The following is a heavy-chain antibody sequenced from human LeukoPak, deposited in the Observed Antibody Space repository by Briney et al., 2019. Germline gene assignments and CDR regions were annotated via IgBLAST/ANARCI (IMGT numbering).Heavy chain of an antibody. CDR1: GFNFSSYE. CDR2: ISSSGSTI. D-gene: IGHD3-10*01. CDR3: ARAGGGSGSYYNPYYYGMDV. J-gene: IGHJ6*04. V-gene: IGHV3-48*03. Sequence: GGSLRLSCAASGFNFSSYELNWVRQAPGKGLEWVSYISSSGSTIYYADSVKGRFTISRDNAKNSLYLQMNSLRAEDTAVYYCARAGGGSGSYYNPYYYGMDVWGKGTTVTVSS.